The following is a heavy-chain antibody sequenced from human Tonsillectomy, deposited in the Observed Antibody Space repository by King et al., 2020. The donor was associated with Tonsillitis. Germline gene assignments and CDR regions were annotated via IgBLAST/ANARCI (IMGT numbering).Heavy chain of an antibody. J-gene: IGHJ4*02. CDR2: IYYSGSS. V-gene: IGHV4-59*08. D-gene: IGHD1-26*01. Sequence: QLQESGPGLVKPSETLSLTCTVSGGSISRYYWSWIRPPPGKGLEWIGNIYYSGSSDYSPSLKSRVTISLGTSKKQFSLNLRSVTAADTSIYYCARHQWDLLSIDDWGQGTLVTVSS. CDR3: ARHQWDLLSIDD. CDR1: GGSISRYY.